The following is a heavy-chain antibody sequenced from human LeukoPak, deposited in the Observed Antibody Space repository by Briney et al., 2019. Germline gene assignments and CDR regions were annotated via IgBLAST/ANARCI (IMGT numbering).Heavy chain of an antibody. CDR3: ARTEFQTPISGLRYYYYGMDV. D-gene: IGHD3-10*01. CDR2: ISYDGSNK. CDR1: GFTFSSYA. J-gene: IGHJ6*04. Sequence: PGRSLRLSCAASGFTFSSYAMPWVRQAPGKGLEWVAVISYDGSNKYYADSVKGRFTISRDNSKNTLYLQMNSLRAEDTAVYYCARTEFQTPISGLRYYYYGMDVWGKGTTVTVSS. V-gene: IGHV3-30*04.